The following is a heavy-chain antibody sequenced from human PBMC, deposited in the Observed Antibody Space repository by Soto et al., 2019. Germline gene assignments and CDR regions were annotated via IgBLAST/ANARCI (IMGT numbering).Heavy chain of an antibody. CDR2: ISSTSTTL. CDR3: VRDSGDYPDY. V-gene: IGHV3-48*01. CDR1: GFNFRAYS. D-gene: IGHD4-17*01. Sequence: EVQLVESGGGLVQPGESLRLSCVVSGFNFRAYSMNWVRQAPGKGLEWISYISSTSTTLYYADSVKGRFTISRDTDQKSLFLQMNSLRAEDTAVYYCVRDSGDYPDYWGQGTQVTDSS. J-gene: IGHJ4*02.